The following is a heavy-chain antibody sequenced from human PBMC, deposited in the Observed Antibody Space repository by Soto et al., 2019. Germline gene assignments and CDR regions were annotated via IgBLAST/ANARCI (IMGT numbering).Heavy chain of an antibody. J-gene: IGHJ6*02. CDR3: ARDQYYDILTGYEYGMGV. CDR1: GFTVSSNY. Sequence: EVQLVESGGGLVQPGGSLRLSCAASGFTVSSNYMSWVRQAPGKGLEWVSVIYSGGSTYYADSVKGRFTISRDNSKNTLYLQMNSLRAEDTAVYYCARDQYYDILTGYEYGMGVWGQGTTVTVSS. D-gene: IGHD3-9*01. V-gene: IGHV3-66*01. CDR2: IYSGGST.